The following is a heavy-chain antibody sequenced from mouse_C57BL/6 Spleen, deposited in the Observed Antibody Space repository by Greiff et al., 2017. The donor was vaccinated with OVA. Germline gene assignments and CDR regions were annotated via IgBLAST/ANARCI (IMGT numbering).Heavy chain of an antibody. CDR2: SRNKANDYTT. V-gene: IGHV7-1*01. Sequence: EVKLMESGGGLVQSGRSLRLSCATSGFTFSDFYMEWVRQAPGKGLEWIAASRNKANDYTTEYSASVKGRFIVSRDTSQSILYLQMNALRAEDTAIYYCARDASFAYWGQGTLVTVSA. J-gene: IGHJ3*01. CDR3: ARDASFAY. CDR1: GFTFSDFY.